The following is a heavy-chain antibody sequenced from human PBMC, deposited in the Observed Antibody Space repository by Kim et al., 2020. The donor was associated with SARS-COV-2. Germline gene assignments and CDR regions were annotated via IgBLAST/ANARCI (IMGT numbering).Heavy chain of an antibody. D-gene: IGHD3-22*01. Sequence: DSVKGRFTISRDNSKNTLYLQMNSLRAEDTAVYYCAKDRGTYYYDSSGYFGGQGTLVTVSS. J-gene: IGHJ4*02. V-gene: IGHV3-23*01. CDR3: AKDRGTYYYDSSGYF.